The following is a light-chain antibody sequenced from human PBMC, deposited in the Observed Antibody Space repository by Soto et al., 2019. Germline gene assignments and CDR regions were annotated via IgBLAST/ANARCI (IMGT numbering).Light chain of an antibody. J-gene: IGKJ4*01. CDR2: LGS. V-gene: IGKV2-28*01. Sequence: DIVMTQSPLSLPVTPGEPASISCRSSQSLLHSNGYNYLDWYLQKPGQSPQILIYLGSHRAAGVHDRFSGSGSGTDFTMKISRVEAEDVGYYYCMQALQTPTFGGGTRVEIK. CDR1: QSLLHSNGYNY. CDR3: MQALQTPT.